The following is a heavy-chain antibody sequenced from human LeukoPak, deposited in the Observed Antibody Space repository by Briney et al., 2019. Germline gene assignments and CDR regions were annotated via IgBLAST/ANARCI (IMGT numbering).Heavy chain of an antibody. V-gene: IGHV3-53*01. CDR1: AFIDRSDY. CDR3: ARGGTSRPAIGVYYMDV. J-gene: IGHJ6*03. CDR2: IYNDNRI. D-gene: IGHD6-13*01. Sequence: GGSLRLSCAASAFIDRSDYMYWVRRAPGKGLEWLSLIYNDNRIYYADSVAGRFIISRDNSKNTLHLQMNSLRVEDTAVYFCARGGTSRPAIGVYYMDVWGKGTTVTVSS.